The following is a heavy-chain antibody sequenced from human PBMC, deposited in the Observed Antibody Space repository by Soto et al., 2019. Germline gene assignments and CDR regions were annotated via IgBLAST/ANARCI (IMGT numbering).Heavy chain of an antibody. V-gene: IGHV3-15*07. CDR1: GVSLSNAW. CDR2: IKSKTDGGTT. Sequence: AGCLGLSCAACGVSLSNAWMTWVCQDTGKGLEWVGRIKSKTDGGTTDYAAPVKGRFTISRDDSKNTLYLQMNSLKTEDTAVYYCTTDPVTMIVVVPSSGWGQGTLVTVSS. J-gene: IGHJ4*02. CDR3: TTDPVTMIVVVPSSG. D-gene: IGHD3-22*01.